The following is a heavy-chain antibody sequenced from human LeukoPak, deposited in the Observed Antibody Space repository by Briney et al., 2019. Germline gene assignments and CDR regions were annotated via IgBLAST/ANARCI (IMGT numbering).Heavy chain of an antibody. CDR1: GFTFSSYW. CDR2: IKQDGSEK. Sequence: AGGSLRLSCAASGFTFSSYWMSWVRQAPGEGLESVANIKQDGSEKYYADSVKGRFTISRDNAKDSLYLQMNSLKAEDTAAYYCARIPVEPRFDYWGQGTLVTVSS. CDR3: ARIPVEPRFDY. J-gene: IGHJ4*02. V-gene: IGHV3-7*01. D-gene: IGHD4-23*01.